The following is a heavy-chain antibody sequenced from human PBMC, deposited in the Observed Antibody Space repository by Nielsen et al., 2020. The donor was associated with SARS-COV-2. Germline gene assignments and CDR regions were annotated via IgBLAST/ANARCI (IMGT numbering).Heavy chain of an antibody. Sequence: SETLSLTCAVSGGSISSSNWWSWVRQPPGEGLEWIGEIYHSGSTNYNPSLKSRVTISVDKSKNQFSLKLSSVTAADTAVYYCARAGIAAAGTVGFDYWGQGTLVTVSS. CDR2: IYHSGST. CDR3: ARAGIAAAGTVGFDY. D-gene: IGHD6-13*01. J-gene: IGHJ4*02. CDR1: GGSISSSNW. V-gene: IGHV4-4*02.